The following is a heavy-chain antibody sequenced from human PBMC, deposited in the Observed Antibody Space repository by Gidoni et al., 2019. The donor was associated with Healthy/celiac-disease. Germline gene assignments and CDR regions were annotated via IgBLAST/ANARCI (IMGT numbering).Heavy chain of an antibody. CDR2: IIPICGTA. Sequence: QVQLVQSGAEVKKPGSSVKVSCKASGGTFSSYAISWVRQAPGQGLKWMGGIIPICGTANYAQKFQGRVTITADESTSTAYMELSSLRSEDTAVYYCARAPLGYCSSTSCGDYYYYYGMDVWGQGTTVTVSS. V-gene: IGHV1-69*01. CDR3: ARAPLGYCSSTSCGDYYYYYGMDV. J-gene: IGHJ6*02. D-gene: IGHD2-2*01. CDR1: GGTFSSYA.